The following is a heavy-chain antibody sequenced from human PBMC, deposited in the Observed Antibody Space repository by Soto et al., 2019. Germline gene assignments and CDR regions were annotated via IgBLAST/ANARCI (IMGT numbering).Heavy chain of an antibody. CDR3: ARWRYGDY. CDR2: ISAHNGNT. Sequence: QVHLVQSGAEVKKHGASVKVSCKGSGYAFTTYGITWVRQAPGQGLEWMGWISAHNGNTNYAQKLQGRVTVTRDTSTSTAYMELRSLRSDDTAVYYCARWRYGDYWGQGALVTVSS. D-gene: IGHD1-1*01. CDR1: GYAFTTYG. V-gene: IGHV1-18*01. J-gene: IGHJ4*02.